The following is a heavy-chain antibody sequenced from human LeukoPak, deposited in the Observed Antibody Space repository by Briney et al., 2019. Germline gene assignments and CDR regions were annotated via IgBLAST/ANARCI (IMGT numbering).Heavy chain of an antibody. J-gene: IGHJ5*02. V-gene: IGHV4-39*07. D-gene: IGHD3-10*01. Sequence: PSETLSLTCTVSGGSISTSSYYWGWIRQPPGKGLECIGNIYYSGSTYYNPSLKSRVTISVDTSKNQFSLKLSSVTAADTAVYYCARDPPRDRGGPWGQGTLVTVSS. CDR1: GGSISTSSYY. CDR2: IYYSGST. CDR3: ARDPPRDRGGP.